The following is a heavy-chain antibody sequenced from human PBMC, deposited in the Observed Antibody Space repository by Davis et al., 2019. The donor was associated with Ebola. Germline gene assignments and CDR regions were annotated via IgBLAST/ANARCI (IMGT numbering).Heavy chain of an antibody. J-gene: IGHJ6*03. V-gene: IGHV3-48*02. D-gene: IGHD1-1*01. Sequence: GESLKISCAASGFTFSSYSMNWVRQAPGKGLEWVSYISSSSSTIYYADSVKGRFTISRDNAKNSLYLQMNSLRDEDTAVYYCARGPQLEPNNYYYYYMDVWGKGTTVTVSS. CDR2: ISSSSSTI. CDR3: ARGPQLEPNNYYYYYMDV. CDR1: GFTFSSYS.